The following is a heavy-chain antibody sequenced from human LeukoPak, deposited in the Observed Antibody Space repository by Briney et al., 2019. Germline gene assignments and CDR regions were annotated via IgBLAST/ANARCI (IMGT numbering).Heavy chain of an antibody. CDR3: AALEWSGQGTFDI. V-gene: IGHV3-9*03. J-gene: IGHJ3*02. CDR2: ISWNSGSI. Sequence: GRSLRLSCAASGFTFDDYGMHWVRQVPGKGLEWVSGISWNSGSIGYADSVKGRFTISRDNAKNSLYVQMNSLRVEDVGLYYCAALEWSGQGTFDIWGQGTLVTVSS. D-gene: IGHD3-3*01. CDR1: GFTFDDYG.